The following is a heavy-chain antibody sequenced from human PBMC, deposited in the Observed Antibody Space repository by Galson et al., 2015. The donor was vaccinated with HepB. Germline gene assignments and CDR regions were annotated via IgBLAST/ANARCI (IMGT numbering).Heavy chain of an antibody. Sequence: SLRLSCADSGFTFSSYTMNWVRQAPGKGLEWVSSISTSSSYIYYADSVYGRFTISRDDAKNSLFLQMNSLRAEDTAVYYFASINCGGDCFYAYYGMDVWGQGTTVTVSS. CDR3: ASINCGGDCFYAYYGMDV. CDR2: ISTSSSYI. V-gene: IGHV3-21*01. J-gene: IGHJ6*02. CDR1: GFTFSSYT. D-gene: IGHD2-21*02.